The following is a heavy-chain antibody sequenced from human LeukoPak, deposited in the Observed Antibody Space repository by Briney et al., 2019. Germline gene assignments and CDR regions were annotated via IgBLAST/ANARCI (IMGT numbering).Heavy chain of an antibody. J-gene: IGHJ6*03. CDR2: ISGSGGNT. V-gene: IGHV3-23*01. CDR1: GFTFSSNG. Sequence: GGSLRLSCAASGFTFSSNGMSWVRQAPGKGLEWVSSISGSGGNTYYAASVKGRFTISRDNSKNTLYLQMNSLRAEDTAVYYCARDGNRDGDMDVWGKGTTVTVSS. CDR3: ARDGNRDGDMDV. D-gene: IGHD1-1*01.